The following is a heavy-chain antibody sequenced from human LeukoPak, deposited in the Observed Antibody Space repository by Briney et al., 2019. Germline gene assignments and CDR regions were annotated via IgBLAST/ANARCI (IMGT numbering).Heavy chain of an antibody. CDR2: ISGSGGST. Sequence: PGGSLRLSCPASGFTFSNYAMSWVRQAPGKGLEWVSTISGSGGSTYYADSVKGRFTISRDNSKNTLYLQMNSLRAEDTAVYFCANGLYYFDSWGQGTLVIVSS. CDR3: ANGLYYFDS. CDR1: GFTFSNYA. V-gene: IGHV3-23*01. J-gene: IGHJ4*02.